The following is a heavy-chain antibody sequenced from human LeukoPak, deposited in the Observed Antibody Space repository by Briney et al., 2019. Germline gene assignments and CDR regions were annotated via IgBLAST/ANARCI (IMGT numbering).Heavy chain of an antibody. CDR1: GFTLADYA. J-gene: IGHJ4*02. V-gene: IGHV3-49*03. CDR2: IRSKAFGGTP. CDR3: TRNTVTVHFDY. Sequence: GGSLRLSXSASGFTLADYAVSWFRQAPGKGLEWVGFIRSKAFGGTPEYAASVRGRFTISRDDSKSIAYLQMNSLKTEDTAVYYCTRNTVTVHFDYWSQGTLVTVSS. D-gene: IGHD4-17*01.